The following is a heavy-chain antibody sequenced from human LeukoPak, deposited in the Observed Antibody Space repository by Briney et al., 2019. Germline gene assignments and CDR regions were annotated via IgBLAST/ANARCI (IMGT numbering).Heavy chain of an antibody. V-gene: IGHV4-34*01. Sequence: SETLSLTCAVYGGSFSGYYWSWIRQPPGKGLEWIGEINHSGSTNYNPSLKSRVTISVDTSKNQFSLKLSSVTAADTAVYYCARLGRVGADISFDYWGQGTLVTVSS. J-gene: IGHJ4*02. CDR2: INHSGST. CDR3: ARLGRVGADISFDY. D-gene: IGHD1-26*01. CDR1: GGSFSGYY.